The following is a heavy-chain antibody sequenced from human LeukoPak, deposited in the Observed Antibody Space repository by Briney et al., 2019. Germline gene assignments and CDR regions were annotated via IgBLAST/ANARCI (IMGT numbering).Heavy chain of an antibody. Sequence: ASVKVSCKASGYTFTGYYMHWVRQAPGQGLEWMGWINPNSGGTNYAQKFQGRVTMTRDTSISTAYMELSRLRSDDTAVYYCVWAQWELPYYFDYWGQGTLVTVSS. J-gene: IGHJ4*02. CDR2: INPNSGGT. CDR3: VWAQWELPYYFDY. CDR1: GYTFTGYY. V-gene: IGHV1-2*02. D-gene: IGHD1-26*01.